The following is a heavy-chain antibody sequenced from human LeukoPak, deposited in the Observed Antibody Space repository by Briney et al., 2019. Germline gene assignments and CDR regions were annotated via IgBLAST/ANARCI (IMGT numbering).Heavy chain of an antibody. V-gene: IGHV4-34*01. CDR3: ARYHYYDSSGYYP. J-gene: IGHJ5*02. D-gene: IGHD3-22*01. CDR2: INHSGST. Sequence: SETLSLTCAVYGGSFNGYYWRWIRQPPGKGLEWIGEINHSGSTNYNPSLKSRVTISVDTSKNQFSLKLSSVTAADTAVYYCARYHYYDSSGYYPWGQGTLVTVSS. CDR1: GGSFNGYY.